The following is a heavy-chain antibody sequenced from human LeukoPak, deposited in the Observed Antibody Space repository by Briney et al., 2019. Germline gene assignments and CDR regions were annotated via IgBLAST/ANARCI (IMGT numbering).Heavy chain of an antibody. V-gene: IGHV4-4*07. Sequence: SETLSLTCTVSGGSISSYYWSWIRQPAGKGLEWIGRIYTSGSTNYNPSLKSRVTISVDTSKNQFSLKLSSVTAADTAVYYCARDLTYYDILTGPRYYYGMDVWGKGTTVTVSS. CDR3: ARDLTYYDILTGPRYYYGMDV. CDR2: IYTSGST. J-gene: IGHJ6*04. D-gene: IGHD3-9*01. CDR1: GGSISSYY.